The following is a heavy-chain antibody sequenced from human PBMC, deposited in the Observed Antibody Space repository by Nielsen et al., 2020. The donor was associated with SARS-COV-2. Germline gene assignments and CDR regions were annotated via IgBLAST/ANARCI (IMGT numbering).Heavy chain of an antibody. CDR3: ARVRTTRTTLSWFDP. CDR1: GYTFTSYY. J-gene: IGHJ5*02. V-gene: IGHV1-46*01. D-gene: IGHD1-1*01. Sequence: ASVKVSCKASGYTFTSYYMHWVRQAPGQGLEWMGIINPSGGSTSYAQKFQGRVTMTRDTSTSTVYMELSSLRSEDTAVYYCARVRTTRTTLSWFDPWGQGTLVTVSS. CDR2: INPSGGST.